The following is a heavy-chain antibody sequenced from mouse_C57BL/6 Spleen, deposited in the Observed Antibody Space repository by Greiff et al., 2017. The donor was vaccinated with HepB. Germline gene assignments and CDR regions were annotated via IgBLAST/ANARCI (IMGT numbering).Heavy chain of an antibody. V-gene: IGHV1-15*01. Sequence: QVQLQQSGAELVRPGASVTLSCKASGYTFTDYEMHWVKQTPVHGLEWIGAIDPETGGTAYNQKFKGKAILTADESSSTAYMELRSLTSEDSAVYYCTRGDYYGYAMDYWGQGTSVTVSS. J-gene: IGHJ4*01. CDR1: GYTFTDYE. CDR3: TRGDYYGYAMDY. D-gene: IGHD1-1*01. CDR2: IDPETGGT.